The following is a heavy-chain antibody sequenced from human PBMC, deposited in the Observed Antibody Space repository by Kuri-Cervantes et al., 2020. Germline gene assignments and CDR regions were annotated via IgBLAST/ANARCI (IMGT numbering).Heavy chain of an antibody. J-gene: IGHJ3*02. Sequence: LRLSCTVSGGSISSGGYYWSWIRQHPGKGLEWIGYTYYSGSTYYNPSLKSRVTISVDTSKNQFSLKLSSVTAADTAVYYCARSPSAIAVAGTGAFDIWGQGTMVTVSS. D-gene: IGHD6-19*01. CDR2: TYYSGST. CDR3: ARSPSAIAVAGTGAFDI. V-gene: IGHV4-31*02. CDR1: GGSISSGGYY.